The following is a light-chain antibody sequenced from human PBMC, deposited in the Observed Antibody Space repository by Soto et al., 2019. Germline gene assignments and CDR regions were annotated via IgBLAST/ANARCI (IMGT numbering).Light chain of an antibody. CDR2: EVT. V-gene: IGLV2-23*01. J-gene: IGLJ7*01. CDR3: CSYAGRSTLL. CDR1: SSDVGSYNL. Sequence: QSALTQPASVSGSPGQSITISCTGTSSDVGSYNLVSWYQQHPGKAPKLMIYEVTKRPSGISNRFSGSKSGNTASLTISWLQAEDEAEYYCCSYAGRSTLLFGGGTQLTVL.